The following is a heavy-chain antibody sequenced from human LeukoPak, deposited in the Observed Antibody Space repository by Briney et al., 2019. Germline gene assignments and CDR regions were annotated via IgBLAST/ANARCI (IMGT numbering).Heavy chain of an antibody. Sequence: VGSLRLSCAASGFTFSSYAMSWVRQAPGKGLEWASAISGSGGSTYYADSVKGRFTISRDNSKNTLYLQMNSLRAEDTAVYYCAKDSSSWTQPNDYWGQGTLVTVSS. CDR3: AKDSSSWTQPNDY. J-gene: IGHJ4*02. CDR2: ISGSGGST. D-gene: IGHD6-13*01. V-gene: IGHV3-23*01. CDR1: GFTFSSYA.